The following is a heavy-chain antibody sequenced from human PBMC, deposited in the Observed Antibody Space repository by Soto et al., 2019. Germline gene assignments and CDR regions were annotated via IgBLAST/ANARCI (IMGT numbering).Heavy chain of an antibody. CDR2: ISSSSSYI. CDR1: GFTFSAYS. CDR3: ATVTGTLDV. V-gene: IGHV3-21*01. J-gene: IGHJ6*02. Sequence: EVQLVESGGGLVKPGGYLRLSCAASGFTFSAYSMNWVRQAPGKGLEWVSSISSSSSYIYYADSLKGRFTISRDNAKNSLYLQMNSLRAEDTAVYYCATVTGTLDVWGQGTTVTVSS. D-gene: IGHD1-20*01.